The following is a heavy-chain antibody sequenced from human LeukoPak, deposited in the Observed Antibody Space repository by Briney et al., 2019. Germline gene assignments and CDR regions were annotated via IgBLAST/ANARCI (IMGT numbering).Heavy chain of an antibody. CDR2: IYYSGST. J-gene: IGHJ4*02. CDR1: GGSISSSSYY. V-gene: IGHV4-39*01. Sequence: MASETLSLTCTVSGGSISSSSYYWGWIRQPPGKGLEWIGSIYYSGSTYYNPSLKSRVTISVDTSKNQFSLKLSSVTAADTAVYYCARAYSSGWFDYWGQGTLVTVSP. CDR3: ARAYSSGWFDY. D-gene: IGHD6-19*01.